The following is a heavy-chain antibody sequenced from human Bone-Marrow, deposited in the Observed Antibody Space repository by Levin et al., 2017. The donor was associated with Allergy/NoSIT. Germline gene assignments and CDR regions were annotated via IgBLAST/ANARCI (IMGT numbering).Heavy chain of an antibody. CDR1: GLTFGRYA. CDR3: AKALTPGMNYYDVSRASAFDF. Sequence: PGGSLRLSCAASGLTFGRYAMSWVRQAPGKGLEWVSVVSGSGSRTYYADSVKGRFTVFREISQNTVHLQMNKLTAEDTAVYYCAKALTPGMNYYDVSRASAFDFWGQGTLVTVSS. CDR2: VSGSGSRT. J-gene: IGHJ3*01. V-gene: IGHV3-23*01. D-gene: IGHD3-22*01.